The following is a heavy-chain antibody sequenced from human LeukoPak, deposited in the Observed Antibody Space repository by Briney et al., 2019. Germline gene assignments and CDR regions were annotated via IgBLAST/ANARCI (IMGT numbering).Heavy chain of an antibody. CDR2: TYYRSKWYN. CDR3: AREGGRSYYYGSGSKHYYFDY. J-gene: IGHJ4*02. V-gene: IGHV6-1*01. CDR1: GDSVSSNSAA. D-gene: IGHD3-10*01. Sequence: SQTLSLTCAISGDSVSSNSAAWNWIRQSPSRGLEWLGRTYYRSKWYNDYAVSVKSRITINPDTSKNQFSLQLNSVTPEDTAVYYCAREGGRSYYYGSGSKHYYFDYWGQGTLVTVSS.